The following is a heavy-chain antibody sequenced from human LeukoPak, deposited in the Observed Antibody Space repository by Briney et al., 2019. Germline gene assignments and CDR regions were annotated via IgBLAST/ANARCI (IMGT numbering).Heavy chain of an antibody. CDR3: AASLPNIVVVPAAKGPFGS. Sequence: GGSLRLSCAVSGYSVSRDYMSWVRQAPGKGLEWVSGINGGGGGGTFHADSVRGRFTISRDNSKNTLYLQMSSLRAEDTAVYYCAASLPNIVVVPAAKGPFGSWGQGTLVTVSS. CDR2: INGGGGGGT. J-gene: IGHJ5*02. CDR1: GYSVSRDY. D-gene: IGHD2-2*01. V-gene: IGHV3-53*01.